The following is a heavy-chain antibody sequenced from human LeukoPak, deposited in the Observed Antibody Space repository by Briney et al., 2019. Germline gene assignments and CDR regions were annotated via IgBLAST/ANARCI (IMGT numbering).Heavy chain of an antibody. J-gene: IGHJ4*02. D-gene: IGHD3-9*01. V-gene: IGHV3-30-3*01. CDR3: ARDKARDNILTGSLFDN. CDR2: ISYDGSNK. Sequence: GGSLRLSCAASGFTFSSYAMHWVRQAPGKGLEWVAVISYDGSNKYYADSVKGRFTISRDNSKNTLYLQMNSLRVEDTAVYYCARDKARDNILTGSLFDNWGQGTLVTVSS. CDR1: GFTFSSYA.